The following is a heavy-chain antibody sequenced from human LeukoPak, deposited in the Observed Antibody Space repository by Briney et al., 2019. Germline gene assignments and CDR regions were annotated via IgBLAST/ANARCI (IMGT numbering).Heavy chain of an antibody. V-gene: IGHV3-23*01. Sequence: GGSLRLSCADSGFTFSSFAMSWVRQAPGKGLEWVSGISDSGGTTYNADSVKARFTISRDRSKNTLYLQMNGLRAEDTAVYFCAKQSFYYYGSGSYIDYWGQGTLVTVSS. CDR3: AKQSFYYYGSGSYIDY. J-gene: IGHJ4*02. CDR2: ISDSGGTT. D-gene: IGHD3-10*01. CDR1: GFTFSSFA.